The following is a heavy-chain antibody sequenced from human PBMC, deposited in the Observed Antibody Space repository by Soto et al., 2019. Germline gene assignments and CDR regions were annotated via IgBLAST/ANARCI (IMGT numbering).Heavy chain of an antibody. CDR3: ARSQRFWSGYSPSYGMDV. Sequence: SETLSLTCTVSGGSIRSSSYYWDWIRQPPGKGLEWIGSIYYSGSTYYKPSLKSRVTISADTSKNQFSLKLSSVTAADTAVYYCARSQRFWSGYSPSYGMDVWGQGTTVTSP. CDR1: GGSIRSSSYY. J-gene: IGHJ6*02. V-gene: IGHV4-39*01. CDR2: IYYSGST. D-gene: IGHD3-3*01.